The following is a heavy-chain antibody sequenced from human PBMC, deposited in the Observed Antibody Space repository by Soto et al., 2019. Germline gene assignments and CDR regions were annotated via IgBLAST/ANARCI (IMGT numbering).Heavy chain of an antibody. V-gene: IGHV6-1*01. D-gene: IGHD6-13*01. CDR3: ARLIGSSWLDS. Sequence: SQTLSLTCAISGDSVSTNSATSDWIRQSPSRGLEWLGRTYYRSKWFNDYAVSVKGRISINPDTSNNQFSLQLNSVTPDDTAVYYCARLIGSSWLDSWGQGTLVTVSS. CDR2: TYYRSKWFN. J-gene: IGHJ5*01. CDR1: GDSVSTNSAT.